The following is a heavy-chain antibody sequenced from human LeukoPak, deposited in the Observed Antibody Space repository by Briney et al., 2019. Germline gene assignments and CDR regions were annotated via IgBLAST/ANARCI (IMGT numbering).Heavy chain of an antibody. V-gene: IGHV1-58*01. J-gene: IGHJ4*02. CDR1: GFTFTSSA. CDR2: IVVGSGNT. Sequence: ASVKVSCKASGFTFTSSAVQWVRQARGQRLEWIGWIVVGSGNTNCAQKFQERVTITRDMSTSTAYMELSSLRSEDTAVYYCAADIEGVGAKRPLGYWGQGTLVTVSS. D-gene: IGHD1-26*01. CDR3: AADIEGVGAKRPLGY.